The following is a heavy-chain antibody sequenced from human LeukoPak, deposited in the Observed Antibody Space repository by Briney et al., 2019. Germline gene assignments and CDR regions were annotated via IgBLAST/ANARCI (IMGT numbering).Heavy chain of an antibody. D-gene: IGHD3-22*01. CDR2: ISGSGGST. Sequence: GGSLRLSCAASGFTFSSYAMSWVRQAPGKGLEWVSAISGSGGSTYYADSVKGRFTISRDNSKNTLYMQMNSLRAEDTAVYDCAKDMYYYDSSGYYNYFDYWGQGTLVTVSS. V-gene: IGHV3-23*01. J-gene: IGHJ4*02. CDR3: AKDMYYYDSSGYYNYFDY. CDR1: GFTFSSYA.